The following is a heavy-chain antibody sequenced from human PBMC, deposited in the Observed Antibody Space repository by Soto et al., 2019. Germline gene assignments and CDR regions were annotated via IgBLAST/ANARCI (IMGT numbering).Heavy chain of an antibody. J-gene: IGHJ3*02. V-gene: IGHV3-53*04. CDR3: AGGGYDSRLNDAFGI. D-gene: IGHD3-22*01. CDR2: IYSGGST. CDR1: GFTVSSNY. Sequence: GGSLRLSCAASGFTVSSNYMSWVRQAPGKGLEWVSVIYSGGSTYYADSVKGRFTISRHNSKNTLYLQMNSLRAEDTAVYYCAGGGYDSRLNDAFGIWGQGTMVTVSS.